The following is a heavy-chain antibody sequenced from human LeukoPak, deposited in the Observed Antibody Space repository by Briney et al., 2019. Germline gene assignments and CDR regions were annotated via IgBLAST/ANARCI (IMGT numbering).Heavy chain of an antibody. V-gene: IGHV3-30*18. D-gene: IGHD4-11*01. CDR3: AKDSGQQTTWYYGMDV. J-gene: IGHJ6*02. Sequence: PGGSLRLSCAASGFTFSSYGMHWVRQAPGKGLEGVAVISYDGSNKYYADCVKGRFTISRDNPKNTLYLQMNSLRAEDTAVYYCAKDSGQQTTWYYGMDVWGQGTTVTVSS. CDR2: ISYDGSNK. CDR1: GFTFSSYG.